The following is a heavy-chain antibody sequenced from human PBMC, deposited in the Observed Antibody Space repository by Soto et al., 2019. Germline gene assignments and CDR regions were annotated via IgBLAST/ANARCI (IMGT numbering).Heavy chain of an antibody. CDR2: IKQDGSEQ. V-gene: IGHV3-7*05. CDR3: AREAV. J-gene: IGHJ6*02. Sequence: EVQLVESGEGLVQPGGSLRLSCAASGFTFSRYWMSWVRQAPGKGLEWVANIKQDGSEQFYVDSVKGRFTISRDNAKNSLYLQMNSLRADDTAVYYCAREAVGGPGTTVTVSS. CDR1: GFTFSRYW.